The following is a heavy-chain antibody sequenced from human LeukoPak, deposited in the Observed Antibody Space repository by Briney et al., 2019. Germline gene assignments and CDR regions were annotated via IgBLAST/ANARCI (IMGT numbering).Heavy chain of an antibody. CDR1: GGTFSSYA. CDR3: ATPGYYDSSGYEY. CDR2: IIAILGIA. D-gene: IGHD3-22*01. Sequence: SVKVSCKASGGTFSSYAISWVRQAPGQGLEWMGNIIAILGIANYAQKFQGRVTITADKSTSTAYMELSSLRSEDTAVYYCATPGYYDSSGYEYWGQGTLVTVSS. V-gene: IGHV1-69*04. J-gene: IGHJ4*02.